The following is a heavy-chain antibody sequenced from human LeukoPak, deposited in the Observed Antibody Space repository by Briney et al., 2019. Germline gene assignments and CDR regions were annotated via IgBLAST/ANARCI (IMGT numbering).Heavy chain of an antibody. CDR1: GFTFSTYS. D-gene: IGHD6-19*01. J-gene: IGHJ4*02. CDR3: ARATSGWYYFDY. V-gene: IGHV3-21*01. CDR2: ISYNSDYI. Sequence: GGSLRLSCAASGFTFSTYSMNWVRQAPGKGLEWVSSISYNSDYIYYADSVKGRFTISRDNAKNSLFLQMDSLRAEDTAVYYCARATSGWYYFDYWGQGTLVTVSS.